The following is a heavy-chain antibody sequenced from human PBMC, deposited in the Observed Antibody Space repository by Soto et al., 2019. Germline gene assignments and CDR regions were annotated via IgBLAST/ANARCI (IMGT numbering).Heavy chain of an antibody. CDR3: ARGQGGYSGYDFAP. Sequence: QVQLQESGPGLVKPSQTLSLTCTVSGGSISSGGYYWSWIRQHPGKGLAGIGDNDYSGKTYYNPSLEGLVTIAVDTSKNQFALKLSSVTAADTAVYYCARGQGGYSGYDFAPWGKGTLVTVSS. D-gene: IGHD5-12*01. V-gene: IGHV4-31*01. CDR2: NDYSGKT. J-gene: IGHJ5*02. CDR1: GGSISSGGYY.